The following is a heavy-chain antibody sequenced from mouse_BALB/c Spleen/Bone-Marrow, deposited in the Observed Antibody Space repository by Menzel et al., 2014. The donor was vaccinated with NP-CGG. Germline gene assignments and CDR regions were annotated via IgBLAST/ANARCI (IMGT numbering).Heavy chain of an antibody. CDR2: ISSGSRTI. CDR3: SRNYDFWFGY. Sequence: EVKLMESGGGLVQPGGSRKLSCAASGFTFSSFGVHWIRQAPEKGLEWVAYISSGSRTIYYADTVRGRFTISRDNPKNTLFLQMTSLRSEDTAMYYCSRNYDFWFGYWGQGTLVTVSA. D-gene: IGHD2-4*01. V-gene: IGHV5-17*02. CDR1: GFTFSSFG. J-gene: IGHJ3*01.